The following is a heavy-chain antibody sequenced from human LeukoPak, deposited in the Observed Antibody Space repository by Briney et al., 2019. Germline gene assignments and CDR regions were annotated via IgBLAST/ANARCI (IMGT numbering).Heavy chain of an antibody. CDR3: ARDLSVYWYFDY. J-gene: IGHJ4*02. Sequence: ASVKVSCKASGYTFTSYDINWVRQATGQGLEWMGWMNPHSGDTGYAQKFQGRVTITRNTSIRTAYMELSSLRSEDTAVYYCARDLSVYWYFDYWGQGTLVTASS. CDR1: GYTFTSYD. D-gene: IGHD1-26*01. V-gene: IGHV1-8*01. CDR2: MNPHSGDT.